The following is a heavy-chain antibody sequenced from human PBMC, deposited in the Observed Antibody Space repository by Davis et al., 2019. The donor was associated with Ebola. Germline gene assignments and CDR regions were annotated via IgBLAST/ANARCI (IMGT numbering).Heavy chain of an antibody. J-gene: IGHJ4*02. CDR1: GYTFTSYA. CDR3: AIGGRAGGFDY. V-gene: IGHV1-3*01. CDR2: INAGNGNT. Sequence: ASVKVSCKASGYTFTSYAMHWVRQAPGQRLEWMGWINAGNGNTKYSQKFQGRVTMTDDTSTDTAYMKLTSLKYEDTAVYYCAIGGRAGGFDYWGQGTLVTVSS.